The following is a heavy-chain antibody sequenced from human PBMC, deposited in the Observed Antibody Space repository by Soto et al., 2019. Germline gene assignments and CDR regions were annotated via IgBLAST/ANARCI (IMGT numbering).Heavy chain of an antibody. CDR1: GFTFSSYA. CDR3: AKDQYPSQYYDSSGYYDYFDY. J-gene: IGHJ4*02. V-gene: IGHV3-23*01. CDR2: ISGSGGST. D-gene: IGHD3-22*01. Sequence: EVQLLESGGGLVQPGGSLRLSCAASGFTFSSYAMRWVRQAPGKGLEWVSAISGSGGSTYYADSVKGRFTISRDNSKNTLYLQMNSLRAEDTAVYYGAKDQYPSQYYDSSGYYDYFDYWGQGTLVTVSS.